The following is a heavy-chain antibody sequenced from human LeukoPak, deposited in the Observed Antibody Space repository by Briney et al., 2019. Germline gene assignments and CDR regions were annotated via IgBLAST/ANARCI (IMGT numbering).Heavy chain of an antibody. D-gene: IGHD3-22*01. J-gene: IGHJ4*02. CDR1: GFTFSSYG. V-gene: IGHV3-23*01. Sequence: HPGGSLILSCAASGFTFSSYGMTWVRQAPGKGLEWVSGISGSGSYTYYADSAKGRFTISRDNSKNTLYLQMNSLRAEDTAVYYCAKDDSSGYPYYFDYWGQGTLVTVSS. CDR2: ISGSGSYT. CDR3: AKDDSSGYPYYFDY.